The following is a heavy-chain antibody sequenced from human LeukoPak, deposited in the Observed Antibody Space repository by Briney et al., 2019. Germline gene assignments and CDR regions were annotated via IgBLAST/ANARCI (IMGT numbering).Heavy chain of an antibody. D-gene: IGHD3-22*01. CDR3: ARDLSSGYYYGY. CDR1: GGTFSSYA. J-gene: IGHJ4*02. CDR2: IIPILGIA. V-gene: IGHV1-69*04. Sequence: GASVKVSCKASGGTFSSYAISWVRQAPGRRLEWMGRIIPILGIANYAQKFQGRVTITADKSTSTAYMELSSLRSEDTAVYYCARDLSSGYYYGYWGQGTLVTVSS.